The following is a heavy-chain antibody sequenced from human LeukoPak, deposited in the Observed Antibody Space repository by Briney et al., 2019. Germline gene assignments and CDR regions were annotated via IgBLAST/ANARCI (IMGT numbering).Heavy chain of an antibody. V-gene: IGHV3-9*01. D-gene: IGHD4-23*01. CDR3: ARDGDGGNSGLAGWYFDL. CDR2: ISWNSGSI. J-gene: IGHJ2*01. CDR1: GFTFDDYA. Sequence: GGSLRLSCAASGFTFDDYAMHWVRQAPGKGLEWVSGISWNSGSIGYADSVKGRFTISRDNSKNTLYLQMNSLRAEDTAVYYCARDGDGGNSGLAGWYFDLWGRGTLVTVSS.